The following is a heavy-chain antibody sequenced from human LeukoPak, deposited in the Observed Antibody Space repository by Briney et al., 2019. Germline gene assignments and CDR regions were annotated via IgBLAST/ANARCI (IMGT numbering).Heavy chain of an antibody. CDR3: ARVRDILTGSFDY. Sequence: GGSLRLSCAASGFTFSSYSMNWVRQAPGKGLEWVSSISSSSSYMYYADSVKGRFTISRDNAKNSLYLQMNSLRAEDTAVYYCARVRDILTGSFDYWGQGTLVTVSS. V-gene: IGHV3-21*01. J-gene: IGHJ4*02. CDR1: GFTFSSYS. D-gene: IGHD3-9*01. CDR2: ISSSSSYM.